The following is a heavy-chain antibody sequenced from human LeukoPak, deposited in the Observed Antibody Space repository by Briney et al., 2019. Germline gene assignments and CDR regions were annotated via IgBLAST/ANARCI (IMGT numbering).Heavy chain of an antibody. CDR1: GGSISSGSYY. J-gene: IGHJ4*02. CDR3: ASGSCYYGSGSYYTRFDY. Sequence: PSETLSLTCTVSGGSISSGSYYWSWIRQPAGKGLEWIGRIYTSGSTNYNPSLKSRVTISVDTSKNQFSLKLSSVTAADTAVYYCASGSCYYGSGSYYTRFDYWGQGTLVTVSS. D-gene: IGHD3-10*01. CDR2: IYTSGST. V-gene: IGHV4-61*02.